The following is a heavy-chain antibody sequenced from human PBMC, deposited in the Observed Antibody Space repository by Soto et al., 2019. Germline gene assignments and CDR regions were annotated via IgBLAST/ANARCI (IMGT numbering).Heavy chain of an antibody. V-gene: IGHV3-48*01. J-gene: IGHJ5*02. CDR1: GFTFSSYS. CDR2: ISSSSSTI. D-gene: IGHD3-3*01. Sequence: PGGSLRLSCAASGFTFSSYSMNWVRQAPGKGLEWVSYISSSSSTIYYADSVKGRFTISRDNAKNSLYLQMNSLRAEDTAVYYCARATIFGVEMRWFDPWGQGTLVTVSS. CDR3: ARATIFGVEMRWFDP.